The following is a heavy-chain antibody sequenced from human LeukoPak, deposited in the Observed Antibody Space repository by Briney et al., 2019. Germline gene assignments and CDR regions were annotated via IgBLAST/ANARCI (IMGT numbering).Heavy chain of an antibody. CDR3: ARDRGVGATLFDY. V-gene: IGHV4-39*07. CDR2: IYYSGST. CDR1: GGSISSSSYY. Sequence: PSQTLSLTCTVSGGSISSSSYYWGWIRQPPGKGLEWIGSIYYSGSTYYNPSLKSRVTISVDTSKNQFSLRLSSVTAADTAVYYCARDRGVGATLFDYWGQGTLVTVSS. D-gene: IGHD1-26*01. J-gene: IGHJ4*02.